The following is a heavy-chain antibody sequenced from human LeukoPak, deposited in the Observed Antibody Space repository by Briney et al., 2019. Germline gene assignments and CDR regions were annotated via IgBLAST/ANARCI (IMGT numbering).Heavy chain of an antibody. CDR1: GYTFISYG. V-gene: IGHV1-18*01. J-gene: IGHJ3*02. CDR3: ARDWNYVHDDFDI. CDR2: ISTYNGDT. D-gene: IGHD1-7*01. Sequence: ASVRVSCKASGYTFISYGISWVRQAPGQGLEWMGWISTYNGDTNYAQKVQGRVTMTTDTSTSTAYMELRSLRSDDTAVYYCARDWNYVHDDFDIWGQGTMVTVSS.